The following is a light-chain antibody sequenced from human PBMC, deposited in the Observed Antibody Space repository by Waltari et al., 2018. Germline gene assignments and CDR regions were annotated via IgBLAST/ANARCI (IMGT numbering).Light chain of an antibody. Sequence: DIQMTQSPSTLSASVGDRVTITCRASQSISSWLAWDQQKPGKAPKLLIYKASSLESGVPSRFSGSGSGTEFTLTISSLQPDDFATYYCQQYNSYSSQFTFGPGTKVDIK. CDR2: KAS. V-gene: IGKV1-5*03. CDR3: QQYNSYSSQFT. CDR1: QSISSW. J-gene: IGKJ3*01.